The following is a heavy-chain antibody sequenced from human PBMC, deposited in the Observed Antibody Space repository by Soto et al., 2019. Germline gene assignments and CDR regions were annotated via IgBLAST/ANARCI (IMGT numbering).Heavy chain of an antibody. CDR1: GYTFTGYY. J-gene: IGHJ4*02. CDR2: IKPDSGAT. D-gene: IGHD6-19*01. V-gene: IGHV1-2*02. Sequence: GASVKVSCKASGYTFTGYYIHWVRQAPGQGLEWMGWIKPDSGATKYAPKFQDRVTMSRDTSISTAYIDVSSLRSDDTAVYYCARVEESPSGSGWYPKFDYWGQGTLVTVPS. CDR3: ARVEESPSGSGWYPKFDY.